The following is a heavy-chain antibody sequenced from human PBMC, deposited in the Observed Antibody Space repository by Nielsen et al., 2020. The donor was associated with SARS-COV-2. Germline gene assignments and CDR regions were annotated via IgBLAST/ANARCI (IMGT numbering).Heavy chain of an antibody. V-gene: IGHV1-69*13. CDR3: TLLQEHL. CDR1: GGTFSGYA. Sequence: SVKVSCKASGGTFSGYAISWVRQAPGQGLEWMGGIIPIFGTANYAQKFQGRVTITADESTSTAYMELSSLHQGPIGLPPGTLLQEHLWG. CDR2: IIPIFGTA. J-gene: IGHJ6*01.